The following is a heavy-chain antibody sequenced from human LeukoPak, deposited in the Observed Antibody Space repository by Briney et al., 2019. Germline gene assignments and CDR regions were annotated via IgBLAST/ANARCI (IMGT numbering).Heavy chain of an antibody. CDR2: IYYSGST. D-gene: IGHD1-26*01. Sequence: GSLRLSCAASGFTFSSYGMHWVRQAPGKGLEWIGYIYYSGSTNYNPSLESRVTISVDTSKNQFSLELSSVTAADTAVYYCARVRRYSGSYRYYYYYYMDVWGKGTTVTVSS. CDR3: ARVRRYSGSYRYYYYYYMDV. V-gene: IGHV4-59*12. J-gene: IGHJ6*03. CDR1: GFTFSSYG.